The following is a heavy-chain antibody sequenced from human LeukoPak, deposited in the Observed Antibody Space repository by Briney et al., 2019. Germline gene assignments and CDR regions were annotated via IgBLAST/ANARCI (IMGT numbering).Heavy chain of an antibody. CDR3: ANRTPSLWELLRGYYYYYMDV. J-gene: IGHJ6*03. V-gene: IGHV4-39*07. D-gene: IGHD1-26*01. Sequence: SETLSLTCTVSGGSISSSSYYWGWIRQPPGKGLEWIGSIYYSGSTYYNPSLKSRVTRSVDTSKNQFSLKLSSVTAADTAVYYCANRTPSLWELLRGYYYYYMDVWGKGTTVTVSS. CDR1: GGSISSSSYY. CDR2: IYYSGST.